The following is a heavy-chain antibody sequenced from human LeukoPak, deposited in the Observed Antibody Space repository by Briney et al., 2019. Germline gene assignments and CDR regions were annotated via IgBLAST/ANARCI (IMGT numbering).Heavy chain of an antibody. CDR3: ARHEGRDGYNGYFAY. CDR1: GGSISLYY. CDR2: IYYSGTT. Sequence: SETLSLTSTVSGGSISLYYWSRIRQPPGKGLEWIGDIYYSGTTNYNPSLKSRVTISVDTSKNLFSLRLTSVTAADTAVYYCARHEGRDGYNGYFAYWGQGTLVTVSS. V-gene: IGHV4-59*08. J-gene: IGHJ4*02. D-gene: IGHD5-24*01.